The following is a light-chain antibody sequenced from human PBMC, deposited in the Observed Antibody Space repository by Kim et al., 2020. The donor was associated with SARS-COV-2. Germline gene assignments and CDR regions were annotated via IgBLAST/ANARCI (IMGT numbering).Light chain of an antibody. CDR1: KLGDKY. CDR2: QDS. CDR3: LAWDSSNVV. V-gene: IGLV3-1*01. J-gene: IGLJ2*01. Sequence: VSPGQSASITCSGDKLGDKYACWYQQRPCQSPVLVIYQDSKRPSGIPERFSGSNSGNTATLTISGTQAMDEAEYYCLAWDSSNVVFGGGTQLTVL.